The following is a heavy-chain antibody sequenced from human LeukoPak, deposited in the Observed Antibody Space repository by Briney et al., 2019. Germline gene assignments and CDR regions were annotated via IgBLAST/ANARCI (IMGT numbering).Heavy chain of an antibody. D-gene: IGHD3-3*01. J-gene: IGHJ6*03. CDR2: ISWNSGSI. CDR3: AKLAEPHYDFWSGYYRFVYYYYYMDV. V-gene: IGHV3-9*01. Sequence: GGSLRLSRAASGFTFDDYAMHWVRQAPGKGLEWVSGISWNSGSIGYADSVKGRSTISRDNAKNSLYLQMNSLRAEDTALYYCAKLAEPHYDFWSGYYRFVYYYYYMDVWGKGTTVTVSS. CDR1: GFTFDDYA.